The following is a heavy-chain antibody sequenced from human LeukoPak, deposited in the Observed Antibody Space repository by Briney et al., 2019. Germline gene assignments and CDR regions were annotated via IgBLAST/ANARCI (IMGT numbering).Heavy chain of an antibody. CDR3: ARHSKPWSGGSDGFDY. J-gene: IGHJ4*02. Sequence: SETLSLTCTVSGGSISSSTYYWGWIRQPPGEGLEWIGSIYYSGSTYYTPSLKSRITISVDTSKDQFSLNLNSVTAADTAVYYCARHSKPWSGGSDGFDYWGQGTLVTVSS. CDR1: GGSISSSTYY. V-gene: IGHV4-39*01. CDR2: IYYSGST. D-gene: IGHD5-12*01.